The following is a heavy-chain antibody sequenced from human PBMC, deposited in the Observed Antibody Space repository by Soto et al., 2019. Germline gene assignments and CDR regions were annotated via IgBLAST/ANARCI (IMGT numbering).Heavy chain of an antibody. CDR1: GVSLSNWY. D-gene: IGHD4-17*01. CDR2: IYASGIT. J-gene: IGHJ4*02. V-gene: IGHV4-4*07. CDR3: ARGSVPADY. Sequence: QVQLQESGPGLVKPSETLSLTCTVSGVSLSNWYWSWIRQPAGEGLEWIGRIYASGITDYSPSLKSRLTMSIDTSNNQFPLKLTSVTAADTAMYYCARGSVPADYWGQGSLVTVSS.